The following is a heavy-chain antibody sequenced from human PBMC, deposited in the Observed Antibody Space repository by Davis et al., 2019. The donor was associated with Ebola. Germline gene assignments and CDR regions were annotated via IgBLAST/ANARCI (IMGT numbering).Heavy chain of an antibody. D-gene: IGHD4-17*01. CDR1: GFTFSGSA. V-gene: IGHV3-73*01. CDR3: ATPMTTVTTGWFDP. Sequence: GESLKISCAASGFTFSGSAMHWVRQASGKGLEWVGRIRSKANSYATAYAASVKGRFTISRDNAKNSLYLQMNSLRAEDTAVYYCATPMTTVTTGWFDPWGQGTLVTVSS. J-gene: IGHJ5*02. CDR2: IRSKANSYAT.